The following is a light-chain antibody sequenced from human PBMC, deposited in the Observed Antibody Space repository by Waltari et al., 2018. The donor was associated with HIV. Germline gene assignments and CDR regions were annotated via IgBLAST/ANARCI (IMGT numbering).Light chain of an antibody. Sequence: QSVLTQPPSASGTPGHRVTISCSGSSSNIGSYTVNWYQHLPATAPKLLIFRNSQRPSGVPVRFSASKSGTSASLAISGLQSEDEADYYCAAWDDSLNGYVFGTGTRVTVL. V-gene: IGLV1-44*01. CDR2: RNS. CDR3: AAWDDSLNGYV. J-gene: IGLJ1*01. CDR1: SSNIGSYT.